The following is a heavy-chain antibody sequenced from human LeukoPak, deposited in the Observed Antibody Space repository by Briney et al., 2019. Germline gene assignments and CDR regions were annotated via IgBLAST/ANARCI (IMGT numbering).Heavy chain of an antibody. Sequence: GGSLRLSCAASGFTFSSYWMSWVRQAPGKGLEWVANIKQDGNEKYYVDSVKGRFTISRDNAKNSLYLQMNSLRAEDTAVYYCARVDDGVVVVGEYYFDYWGQGTLVTVSS. V-gene: IGHV3-7*01. CDR2: IKQDGNEK. CDR3: ARVDDGVVVVGEYYFDY. J-gene: IGHJ4*02. CDR1: GFTFSSYW. D-gene: IGHD2-15*01.